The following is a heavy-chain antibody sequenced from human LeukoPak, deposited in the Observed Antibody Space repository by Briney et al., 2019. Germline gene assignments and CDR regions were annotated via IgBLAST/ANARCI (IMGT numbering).Heavy chain of an antibody. CDR2: IIPIFGTA. V-gene: IGHV1-69*13. D-gene: IGHD6-13*01. J-gene: IGHJ6*04. CDR3: ARPGIAAAGTSPGDYYGMDV. CDR1: GGTFSSYA. Sequence: SVKVSCKASGGTFSSYAISWVRQAPGQGLEWMGGIIPIFGTANCAQKFQGRVTITADESTSTAYMELSSLRSEDTAVYYCARPGIAAAGTSPGDYYGMDVWGKGTTVTVSS.